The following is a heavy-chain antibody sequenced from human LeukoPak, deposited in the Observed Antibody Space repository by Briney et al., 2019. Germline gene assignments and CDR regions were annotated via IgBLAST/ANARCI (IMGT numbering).Heavy chain of an antibody. Sequence: PETLSLTCTVSGGSISSSSYYWGWIRQPPGKGLEWIGSIYYSGSTYYNPSLKSRVTISVDTSKNQFSLKLSSVTAADTAVYYCARRTRTTVSDWGQGTLVTVSS. CDR2: IYYSGST. CDR1: GGSISSSSYY. CDR3: ARRTRTTVSD. D-gene: IGHD4-17*01. J-gene: IGHJ4*02. V-gene: IGHV4-39*01.